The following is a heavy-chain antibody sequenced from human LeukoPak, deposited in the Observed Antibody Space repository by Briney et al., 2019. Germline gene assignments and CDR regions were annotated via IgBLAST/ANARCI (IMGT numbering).Heavy chain of an antibody. Sequence: GGSLRLSCAASGFTFYDYAMHWVRHAPGKGLEWGSGISWNSGSIGYADSVKGRFTISRDNAKNSLYLQMNSLRAEDMALYYCAKASRPPVVGATTGAFDIWGQGTMVTVSS. V-gene: IGHV3-9*03. CDR2: ISWNSGSI. J-gene: IGHJ3*02. D-gene: IGHD1-26*01. CDR1: GFTFYDYA. CDR3: AKASRPPVVGATTGAFDI.